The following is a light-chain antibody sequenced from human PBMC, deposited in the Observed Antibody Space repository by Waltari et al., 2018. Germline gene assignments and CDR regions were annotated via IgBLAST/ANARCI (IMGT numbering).Light chain of an antibody. J-gene: IGLJ3*02. Sequence: QSVLTQPPSTSGTPGQRVTISCSVTSSHIGRHSVNWHQQLPGMPPKLLIYRNTQRPSGVPDRFSGSKSGTSGSLAISGLQSEDEADYYCAAWDDSLDGFWVFGGGTKLTVL. V-gene: IGLV1-44*01. CDR1: SSHIGRHS. CDR2: RNT. CDR3: AAWDDSLDGFWV.